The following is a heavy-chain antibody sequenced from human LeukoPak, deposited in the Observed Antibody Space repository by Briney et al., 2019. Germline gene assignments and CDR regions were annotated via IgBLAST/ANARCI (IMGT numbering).Heavy chain of an antibody. Sequence: GSLRLSCAASGFTFSDYYMNWVRQAPGKGLEWVSSISSSSSYIYYADSVKGRFTISRDNAKDSLYLQMNSLRAEDTAVYYCARGYYYDSSGYWNWFDPWGQGTLVTVSS. J-gene: IGHJ5*02. D-gene: IGHD3-22*01. V-gene: IGHV3-21*01. CDR2: ISSSSSYI. CDR1: GFTFSDYY. CDR3: ARGYYYDSSGYWNWFDP.